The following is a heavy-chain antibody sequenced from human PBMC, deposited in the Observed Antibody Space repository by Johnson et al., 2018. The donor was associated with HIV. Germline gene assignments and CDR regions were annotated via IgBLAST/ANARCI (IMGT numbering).Heavy chain of an antibody. J-gene: IGHJ3*02. V-gene: IGHV3-30*04. CDR3: ATFGGGSFHAFDI. CDR1: GYTFSSYA. D-gene: IGHD1-26*01. CDR2: TSHDGSNK. Sequence: QVQLVESGGGVVQPGRSLRLSCAASGYTFSSYAMHWVRQAPGKGLEWVAVTSHDGSNKYYADSVKGRFTISRDNSKNTLYLQMNSLRAEDTAVYYCATFGGGSFHAFDIWGQGTMVTVSS.